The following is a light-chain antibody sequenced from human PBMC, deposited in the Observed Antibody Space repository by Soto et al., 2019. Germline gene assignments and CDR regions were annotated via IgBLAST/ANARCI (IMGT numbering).Light chain of an antibody. CDR2: KAS. V-gene: IGKV1-5*03. CDR1: QTISSW. J-gene: IGKJ1*01. Sequence: DIQVTQSPSTLSASVGDRVTIICRASQTISSWLAWYQQKGGQAPKLLISKASILDSGVPSRFSGSGSGTEFNLTISSLQPEDFATYYCQQYNSFIWTFGQGTKV. CDR3: QQYNSFIWT.